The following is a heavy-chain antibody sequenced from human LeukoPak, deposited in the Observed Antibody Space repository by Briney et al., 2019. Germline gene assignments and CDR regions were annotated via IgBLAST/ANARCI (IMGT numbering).Heavy chain of an antibody. CDR2: ISSSSSYT. J-gene: IGHJ4*02. CDR3: ARVIAAAGLTFDY. V-gene: IGHV3-11*05. CDR1: GFTFSDYY. Sequence: GGSLRLSCAASGFTFSDYYMSWIRQAPGKELEWVSYISSSSSYTNYADSVKGRFTISRDNAKNSLYLQMNSLRAEDTAVYYCARVIAAAGLTFDYWGQGTLVTVSS. D-gene: IGHD6-13*01.